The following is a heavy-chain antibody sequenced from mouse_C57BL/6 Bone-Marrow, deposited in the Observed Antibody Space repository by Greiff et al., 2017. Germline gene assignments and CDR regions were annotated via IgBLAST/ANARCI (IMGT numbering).Heavy chain of an antibody. J-gene: IGHJ2*01. CDR2: IYPRSGNT. V-gene: IGHV1-81*01. D-gene: IGHD1-1*01. Sequence: QVQLQQSGAELARPGASVKLSCKASGYTFTSSGISWVKQRTGQGLEWIGEIYPRSGNTYYNEKFKGKATLTADKSSSTAYMELRSLTSEDSAVCFCARWGYYGSGGYFDYWGQGTTLTVSS. CDR1: GYTFTSSG. CDR3: ARWGYYGSGGYFDY.